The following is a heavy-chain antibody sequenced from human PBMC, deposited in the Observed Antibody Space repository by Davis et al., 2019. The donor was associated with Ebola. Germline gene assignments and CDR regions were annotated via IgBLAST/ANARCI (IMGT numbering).Heavy chain of an antibody. CDR2: IKQDGSEK. J-gene: IGHJ6*03. D-gene: IGHD4-11*01. CDR3: VKGVRDYYYYYMDV. V-gene: IGHV3-7*01. Sequence: PGGSLRLSCAASGFTFSSYWMSWVRQAPGKGLEWVANIKQDGSEKYYVDSVKGRFTISRDNAKNSLYLQMSSLRAEDTAVYYCVKGVRDYYYYYMDVWGKGTTVTVSS. CDR1: GFTFSSYW.